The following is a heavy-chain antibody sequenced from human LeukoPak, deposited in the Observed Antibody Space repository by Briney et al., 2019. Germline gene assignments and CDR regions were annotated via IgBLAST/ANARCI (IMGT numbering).Heavy chain of an antibody. CDR2: IYPGDSDT. V-gene: IGHV5-51*01. D-gene: IGHD1-26*01. CDR3: ARRVHRVGSYSSHADH. Sequence: GESLKISCKGSGYTFTNYWIGWVRQMPGKGLEWMGIIYPGDSDTTYSPSFQGQVTISAAKSTSTAYLQWSSLKASDTAMYYCARRVHRVGSYSSHADHWGQGTLVTVSS. J-gene: IGHJ1*01. CDR1: GYTFTNYW.